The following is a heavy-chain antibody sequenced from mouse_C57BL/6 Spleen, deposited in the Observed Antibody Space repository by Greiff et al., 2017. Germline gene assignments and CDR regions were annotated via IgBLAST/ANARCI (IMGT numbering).Heavy chain of an antibody. V-gene: IGHV1-69*01. CDR3: ARRGYSNYYCDY. D-gene: IGHD2-5*01. J-gene: IGHJ2*01. CDR2: IDPSDSYT. CDR1: GYTFTSYW. Sequence: QVQLQQSGAELVMPGASVKLSCKASGYTFTSYWMHWVKQRPGQGLEWIGEIDPSDSYTNYNQKFKGKSTLTVDKSSSTAYMQLSSLTSEDSAVYYGARRGYSNYYCDYWGQGTTLTVSS.